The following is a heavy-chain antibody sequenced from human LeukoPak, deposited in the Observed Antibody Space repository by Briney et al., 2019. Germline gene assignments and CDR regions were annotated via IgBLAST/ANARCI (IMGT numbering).Heavy chain of an antibody. J-gene: IGHJ1*01. CDR2: IIPIFGTA. V-gene: IGHV1-69*05. D-gene: IGHD2-2*01. CDR1: GGTFSSYA. Sequence: GASVKVSCKAPGGTFSSYAISWVRQAPGQGLEWMGGIIPIFGTANYAQKFQGRVTITTDESTSTAYMELSSLRSEDTAVYYCATERGRVVPAASFQHWGQGTLVTVSS. CDR3: ATERGRVVPAASFQH.